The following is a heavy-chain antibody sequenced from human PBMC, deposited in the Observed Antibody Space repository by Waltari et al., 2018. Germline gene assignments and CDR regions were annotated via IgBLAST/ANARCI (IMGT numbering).Heavy chain of an antibody. CDR1: GVIFSSYA. V-gene: IGHV3-21*06. CDR2: VSGPSTYT. J-gene: IGHJ4*02. Sequence: EVQLAESGGGLVQPGGSLRLSCVASGVIFSSYAMNWVRQAPGKGLEWVASVSGPSTYTFYSDSVKGRFTISRDNAKNSVFLQMNGLRDDDTAIYYCAKEGLGGDRQFDYWGQGTLVRVSS. CDR3: AKEGLGGDRQFDY. D-gene: IGHD2-21*02.